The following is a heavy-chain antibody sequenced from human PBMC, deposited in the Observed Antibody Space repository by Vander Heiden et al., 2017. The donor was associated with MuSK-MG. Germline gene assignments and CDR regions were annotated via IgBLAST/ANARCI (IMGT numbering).Heavy chain of an antibody. J-gene: IGHJ5*02. CDR1: GGSISSYY. V-gene: IGHV4-59*01. Sequence: QVQLQESGPGLVKPSETLSLTCTVPGGSISSYYWSWIRQPPGKGLEWIGYIYYSGSTNYNPSLKSRVTISVDTSKNQFSLKLSSVTAADTAVYYCAREPEAYCSGGSCYYDRWGQGTLVTVSS. D-gene: IGHD2-15*01. CDR2: IYYSGST. CDR3: AREPEAYCSGGSCYYDR.